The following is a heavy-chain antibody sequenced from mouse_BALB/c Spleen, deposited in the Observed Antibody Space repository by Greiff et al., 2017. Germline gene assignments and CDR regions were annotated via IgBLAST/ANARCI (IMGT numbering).Heavy chain of an antibody. J-gene: IGHJ4*01. CDR1: GFTFSSFG. Sequence: EVQLVESGGGLVQPGGSRKLSCAASGFTFSSFGMHWVRQAPEKGLEWVAYISSGSSTIYYADTVKGRFTISRDNPKNTLFLQMTSLRSEDTAMYYCAREGGNYNYYAMDYWGQGTSVTVSS. V-gene: IGHV5-17*02. CDR2: ISSGSSTI. CDR3: AREGGNYNYYAMDY. D-gene: IGHD2-1*01.